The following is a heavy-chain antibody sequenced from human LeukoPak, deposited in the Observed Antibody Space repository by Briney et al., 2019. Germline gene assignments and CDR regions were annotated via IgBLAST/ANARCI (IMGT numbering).Heavy chain of an antibody. J-gene: IGHJ4*02. Sequence: SGGSLRLSCAASGLSVSSTYMTWVRQAPGKGLEWVSVIYSGGGTNYADSLKGRFSISRDNSKNSLYLQMNSLRAEDTAVYYCVGEGKYWGQGTLVTVSS. CDR3: VGEGKY. CDR1: GLSVSSTY. CDR2: IYSGGGT. D-gene: IGHD4-17*01. V-gene: IGHV3-53*01.